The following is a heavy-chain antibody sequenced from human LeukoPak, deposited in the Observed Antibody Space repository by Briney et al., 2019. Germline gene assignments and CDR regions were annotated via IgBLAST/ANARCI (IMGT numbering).Heavy chain of an antibody. CDR1: GFTFSSYA. Sequence: GGSLRLSCTASGFTFSSYAMTTVRQAPGKGLEWVSGIGAGGTFTYYADSVKGRFTIFRDNSRNTLYLQMNSLRADDTAVYYCAKDLDYTTSGYYFDYWGQGTLVTVSS. CDR3: AKDLDYTTSGYYFDY. CDR2: IGAGGTFT. V-gene: IGHV3-23*01. J-gene: IGHJ4*02. D-gene: IGHD4-11*01.